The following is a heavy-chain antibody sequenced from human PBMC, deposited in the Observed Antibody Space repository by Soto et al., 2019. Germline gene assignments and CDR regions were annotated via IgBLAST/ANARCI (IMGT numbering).Heavy chain of an antibody. CDR1: GGSISSYY. Sequence: PSETLSLTCTDSGGSISSYYWSWIRQPAGKGLEWIGRIYTSGSTNYNPSLKSRVTMSVDTSKNQFSLKLSSVTAADTAVNYCARDSSSRGWTKRFDPWGQGTQVTVTS. V-gene: IGHV4-4*07. CDR3: ARDSSSRGWTKRFDP. D-gene: IGHD6-19*01. CDR2: IYTSGST. J-gene: IGHJ5*02.